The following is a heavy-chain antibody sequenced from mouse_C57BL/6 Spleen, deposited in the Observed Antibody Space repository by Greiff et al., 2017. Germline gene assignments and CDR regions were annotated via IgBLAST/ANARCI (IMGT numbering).Heavy chain of an antibody. CDR1: GFTFSDYG. Sequence: EVKVIESGGGLVKPGGSLKLSCAASGFTFSDYGMHWVRQAPEKGLEWVAYISSGSSTIYYADTVKGRFTISRDNAKNTLFLQMTSLRSEDTAMYYCAIPADAMDYGGQGTSVTVSA. CDR3: AIPADAMDY. J-gene: IGHJ4*01. CDR2: ISSGSSTI. V-gene: IGHV5-17*01.